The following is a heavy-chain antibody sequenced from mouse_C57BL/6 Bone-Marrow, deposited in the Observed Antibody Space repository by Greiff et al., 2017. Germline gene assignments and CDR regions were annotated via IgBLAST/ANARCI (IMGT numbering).Heavy chain of an antibody. CDR2: VYPYNGGT. V-gene: IGHV1-36*01. D-gene: IGHD2-2*01. Sequence: EVQLVESGPVLVKPGPSVKISCKASGFTFTDYYMHWVKQSHGKSLEWIGLVYPYNGGTSYNQKFKGKDTLTVDTSSSTAYMELNSLTSEDSAVYYCAREDRGLPFWYFDVWGTGTTVTVSS. J-gene: IGHJ1*03. CDR3: AREDRGLPFWYFDV. CDR1: GFTFTDYY.